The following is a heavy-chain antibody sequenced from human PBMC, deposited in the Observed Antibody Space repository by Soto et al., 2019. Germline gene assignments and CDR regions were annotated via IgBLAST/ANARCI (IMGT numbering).Heavy chain of an antibody. J-gene: IGHJ5*02. CDR1: GYTFTRYG. D-gene: IGHD6-13*01. CDR2: ISAYNGNT. V-gene: IGHV1-18*01. Sequence: GASVKVSCKASGYTFTRYGISWVRQAPGQGVEWMGWISAYNGNTNYAQKLQGRVTMTTDTSTSTAYMELRSLRSDDTAVYYCASHRYSSSCPSYNWFDPWGQGTLVTVSS. CDR3: ASHRYSSSCPSYNWFDP.